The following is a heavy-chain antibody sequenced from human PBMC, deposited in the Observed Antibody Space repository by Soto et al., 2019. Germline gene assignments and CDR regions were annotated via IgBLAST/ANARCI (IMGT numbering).Heavy chain of an antibody. V-gene: IGHV1-69*02. D-gene: IGHD3-10*01. Sequence: QVQLVQSGAEVKKPGSSVKVSCKASADTFNFYAINWVRQAPGLGLEWMGRFNPILSFSNSALKFQGRVTLTADKSTGTAYMVPSSLRSEDTAIYYCATSFGSGSRAFDYWGQGALVSVSS. CDR2: FNPILSFS. J-gene: IGHJ4*02. CDR1: ADTFNFYA. CDR3: ATSFGSGSRAFDY.